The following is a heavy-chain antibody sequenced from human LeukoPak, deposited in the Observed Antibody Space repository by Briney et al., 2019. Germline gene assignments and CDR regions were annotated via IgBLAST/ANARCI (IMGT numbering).Heavy chain of an antibody. V-gene: IGHV3-69-1*02. CDR1: GFTFSNYW. Sequence: PGGSLRLSCAASGFTFSNYWMHWVRQAPGKGLEWVSYISGSGIKHYADSVKGRFNIIRDNAKNSLYLQMNSLRVEDTAVYYCAREDTGVAFDIWGQGTTVTV. CDR3: AREDTGVAFDI. CDR2: ISGSGIK. J-gene: IGHJ3*02. D-gene: IGHD2-8*01.